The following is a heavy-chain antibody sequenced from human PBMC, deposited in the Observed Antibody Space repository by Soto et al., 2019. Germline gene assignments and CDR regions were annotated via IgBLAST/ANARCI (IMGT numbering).Heavy chain of an antibody. D-gene: IGHD2-8*01. J-gene: IGHJ2*01. V-gene: IGHV4-39*01. CDR3: ARHPKYAYWYFDL. CDR2: IYYSGST. Sequence: SETRSLTCTVSGGSISSSSYYWGWIRQPPGKGLEWIGSIYYSGSTYYNPSLKSRVTISVDTSKNQFSLKLSSVTAADTAVYYCARHPKYAYWYFDLWGRDTLVTVSS. CDR1: GGSISSSSYY.